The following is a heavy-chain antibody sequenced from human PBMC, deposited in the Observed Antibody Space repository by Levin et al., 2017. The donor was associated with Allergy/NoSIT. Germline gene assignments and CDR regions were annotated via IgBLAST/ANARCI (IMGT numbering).Heavy chain of an antibody. V-gene: IGHV3-74*01. CDR2: INSDGSST. Sequence: AGGSLRLSCAASGFTFSSYWMHWVRQAPGKGLVWVSRINSDGSSTSYADSVKGRFTISRDNAKNTLYLQMNSLRAEDTAVYYCARDLGIYGAWNAFDIWGQGTMVTVSS. CDR3: ARDLGIYGAWNAFDI. J-gene: IGHJ3*02. D-gene: IGHD4/OR15-4a*01. CDR1: GFTFSSYW.